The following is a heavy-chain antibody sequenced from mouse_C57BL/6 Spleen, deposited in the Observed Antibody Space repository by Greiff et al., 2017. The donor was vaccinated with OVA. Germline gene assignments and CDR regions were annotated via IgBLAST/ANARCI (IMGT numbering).Heavy chain of an antibody. D-gene: IGHD2-12*01. CDR1: GFTFSSYG. CDR2: ISSGGSYT. V-gene: IGHV5-6*01. Sequence: VQLKESGGDLVKPGGSLKLSCAASGFTFSSYGMSWVRQTPDKRLEWVATISSGGSYTYYPDSVKGRFTISRDNAKNTLYLQMSSLKSEDTAMYYCARLYDYYAMDYWGQGTSVTVSS. CDR3: ARLYDYYAMDY. J-gene: IGHJ4*01.